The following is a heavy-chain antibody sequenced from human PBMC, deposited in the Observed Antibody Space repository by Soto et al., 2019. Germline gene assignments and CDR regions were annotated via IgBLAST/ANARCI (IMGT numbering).Heavy chain of an antibody. V-gene: IGHV3-11*06. CDR2: ISGSSNYR. Sequence: GGSLRLSCTASGFIFGDFYMTWIRQAPGKGLEWVSEISGSSNYRNYADSVKGRFTVSRENANNTLYLQMNNLRAEDTAVYYCARDIPKGACYLDHWGQGTLVTVSS. J-gene: IGHJ4*02. CDR1: GFIFGDFY. D-gene: IGHD1-26*01. CDR3: ARDIPKGACYLDH.